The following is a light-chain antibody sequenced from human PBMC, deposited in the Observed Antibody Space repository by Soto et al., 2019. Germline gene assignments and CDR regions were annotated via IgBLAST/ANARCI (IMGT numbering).Light chain of an antibody. Sequence: EIVLTQSPGTLSLSPGERATLSCRASQSVSSSYLAWYQQKPGQAPRLLIYGATSRATGIPDRFSGSGSGTDFTLTISRLEPEDFAVYYCQQYGSSLTWTFGQGPKVEI. CDR2: GAT. CDR3: QQYGSSLTWT. CDR1: QSVSSSY. V-gene: IGKV3-20*01. J-gene: IGKJ1*01.